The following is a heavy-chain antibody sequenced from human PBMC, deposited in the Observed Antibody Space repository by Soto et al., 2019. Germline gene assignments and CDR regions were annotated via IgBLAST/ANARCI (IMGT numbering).Heavy chain of an antibody. D-gene: IGHD6-19*01. Sequence: QLQLQESGPGLVKPSETLSLTCTVSGGSISSSSYYWGWIRQPPGKGLEWIGSIYYSGSTYYNPSLKSRVTISADTSKNQFSMKLSSVTAADTAVYYCAREGIAVAGGDYWGQGTLVTVSS. CDR3: AREGIAVAGGDY. CDR2: IYYSGST. V-gene: IGHV4-39*02. CDR1: GGSISSSSYY. J-gene: IGHJ4*02.